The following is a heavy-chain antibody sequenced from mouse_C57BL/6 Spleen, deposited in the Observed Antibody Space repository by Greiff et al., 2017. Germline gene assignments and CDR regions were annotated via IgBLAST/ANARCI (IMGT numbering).Heavy chain of an antibody. CDR3: ARGLGDYYGSSYVDY. D-gene: IGHD1-1*01. Sequence: QVQLQQPGTELVKPGASVKLSCKASGYTFTSYWMHWVKQRPGQGLEWIGNINPSNGGTNYNEKFKSKATLTVDKSSSTAYMQLSSLTSEDSAVYYCARGLGDYYGSSYVDYWGQGTTLTVSS. J-gene: IGHJ2*01. V-gene: IGHV1-53*01. CDR1: GYTFTSYW. CDR2: INPSNGGT.